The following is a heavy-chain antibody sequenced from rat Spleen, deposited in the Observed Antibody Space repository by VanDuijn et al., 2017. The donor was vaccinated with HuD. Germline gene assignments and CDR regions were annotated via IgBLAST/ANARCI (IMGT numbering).Heavy chain of an antibody. Sequence: EVQLVESGGGLVQPGRSMKLSCVASGFTFSNCDMAWVRQAPKKGLEWVAYISYNGGSTYYRDSVKGRFTISRDNAKNTLYLQLNSLKSEDTAIYYCARRGYGSNWFAYWGQGTLVTVSS. CDR3: ARRGYGSNWFAY. CDR1: GFTFSNCD. J-gene: IGHJ3*01. CDR2: ISYNGGST. V-gene: IGHV5-22*01. D-gene: IGHD4-1*01.